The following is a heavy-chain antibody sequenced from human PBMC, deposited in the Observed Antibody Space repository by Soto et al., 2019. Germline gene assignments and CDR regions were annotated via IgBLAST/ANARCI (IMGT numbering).Heavy chain of an antibody. D-gene: IGHD3-16*01. Sequence: ASVKVSCKASGYTFTSYDINWVRQATGQGLEWMGWLNPSSGNTGYAQKFQGRVTLTRNTSISIAYMELSSLTSEDTGVYYCVTYDYGLNVFWGQGTLVTSPQ. CDR1: GYTFTSYD. CDR3: VTYDYGLNVF. J-gene: IGHJ4*01. CDR2: LNPSSGNT. V-gene: IGHV1-8*01.